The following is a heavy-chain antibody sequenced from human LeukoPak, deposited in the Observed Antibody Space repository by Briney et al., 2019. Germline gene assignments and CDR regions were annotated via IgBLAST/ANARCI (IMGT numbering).Heavy chain of an antibody. Sequence: PSETLSLTCTVSGGSISSYYWSWIRQPPGKGLEWIGYIYYSGSTNYNPSLKSRVTISVDTSKNQFSLKLSSVTAADTAVYYCARRRDTAMVNWGQGTLVTASS. CDR1: GGSISSYY. CDR3: ARRRDTAMVN. V-gene: IGHV4-59*08. J-gene: IGHJ4*02. CDR2: IYYSGST. D-gene: IGHD5-18*01.